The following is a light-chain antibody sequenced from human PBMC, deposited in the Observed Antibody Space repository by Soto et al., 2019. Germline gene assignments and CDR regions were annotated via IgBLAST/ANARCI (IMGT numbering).Light chain of an antibody. Sequence: QSVLTQPPSASGTPGQKVTISCSGSNSNIGSNTVSWFQQLPGRAPKLLLYNNIYRPPGVPDRFSGSKSGTSVSLAISGLQSEDEADYYCAAWEDSLDGHVVFGGGTQLTVL. CDR3: AAWEDSLDGHVV. J-gene: IGLJ7*01. CDR2: NNI. CDR1: NSNIGSNT. V-gene: IGLV1-44*01.